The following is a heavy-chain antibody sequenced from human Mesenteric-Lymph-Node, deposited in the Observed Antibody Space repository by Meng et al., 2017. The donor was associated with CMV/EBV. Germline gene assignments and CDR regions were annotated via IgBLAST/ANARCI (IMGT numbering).Heavy chain of an antibody. Sequence: GSLRLSCTVSGGSISSYYWSWIRQPPGKGLEWIGYIYYSGSTNYNPSLKSRVTISVDTSKNQFSLKLSSVTAADTAVYYCARVQPGLFDYWGQGTLVTVSS. CDR1: GGSISSYY. D-gene: IGHD1-14*01. V-gene: IGHV4-59*01. CDR3: ARVQPGLFDY. CDR2: IYYSGST. J-gene: IGHJ4*02.